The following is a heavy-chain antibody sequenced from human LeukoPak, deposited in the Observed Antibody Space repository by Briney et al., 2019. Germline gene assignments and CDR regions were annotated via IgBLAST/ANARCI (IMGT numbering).Heavy chain of an antibody. CDR1: GFNFYDYA. J-gene: IGHJ6*02. CDR3: VKDTVTMLRGVISYYYSGMDV. Sequence: GGSLRLSCTASGFNFYDYAMHWVRQAPGKGLEWVSIITGEAGTKNYADSVQGRFTISRDNGKNSLYLQMNSLRTEDTASYYCVKDTVTMLRGVISYYYSGMDVWGQGTTVTVSS. CDR2: ITGEAGTK. D-gene: IGHD3-10*01. V-gene: IGHV3-43*02.